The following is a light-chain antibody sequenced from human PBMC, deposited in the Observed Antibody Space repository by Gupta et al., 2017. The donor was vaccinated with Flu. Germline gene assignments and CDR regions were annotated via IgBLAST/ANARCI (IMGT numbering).Light chain of an antibody. CDR3: QSYDSSNQGGGV. CDR1: SGSIASNY. CDR2: EDN. Sequence: ISCTRSSGSIASNYVQWYQQRPGSSPTTVIYEDNQRPSGVPDRFSGSIDSSSNSASLTISGLKTEDEADYYCQSYDSSNQGGGVFGTGTKVTVL. V-gene: IGLV6-57*01. J-gene: IGLJ1*01.